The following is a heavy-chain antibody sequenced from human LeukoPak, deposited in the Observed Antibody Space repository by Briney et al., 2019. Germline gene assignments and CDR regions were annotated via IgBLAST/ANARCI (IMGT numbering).Heavy chain of an antibody. J-gene: IGHJ4*02. V-gene: IGHV4-34*01. CDR2: INHSGST. Sequence: SETLSLTCAVYGGSFSGYYWSWIRQPPGKGLEWIGEINHSGSTNYNPSLKSRVTISVDTSKNQFSLKLSSVTAADTAVYYCARGGRGYYDFWSGYFPYWGQGTLVTVSS. CDR3: ARGGRGYYDFWSGYFPY. D-gene: IGHD3-3*01. CDR1: GGSFSGYY.